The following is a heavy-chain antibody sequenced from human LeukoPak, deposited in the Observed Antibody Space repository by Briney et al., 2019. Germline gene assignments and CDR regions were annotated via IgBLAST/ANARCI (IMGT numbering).Heavy chain of an antibody. V-gene: IGHV3-11*04. CDR1: GFTFSDYY. J-gene: IGHJ4*02. D-gene: IGHD3-10*01. CDR3: ARDLGVITMVRGGNFDY. CDR2: ISSSGSTM. Sequence: PGGSLRLSCAASGFTFSDYYMSWIRQAPGKGLEWVSYISSSGSTMYYADSVKGRFTISRDNAKNSLYLQMNSLRAEDTAVYYCARDLGVITMVRGGNFDYWGQGTLVTVSS.